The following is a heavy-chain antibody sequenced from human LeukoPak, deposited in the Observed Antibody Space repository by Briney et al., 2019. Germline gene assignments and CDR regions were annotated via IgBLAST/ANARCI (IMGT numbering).Heavy chain of an antibody. Sequence: PSETLSLTCTVSGGSISSYYWSWIRQPAGKGLEWIGRIYTSGSTNYNPSLKSRVTMSVDTSKNQFSLKLSSVTAADTAVYYCARERHYCSSTSCYRPEKHFDYWGQGTLVTVSS. CDR2: IYTSGST. CDR1: GGSISSYY. J-gene: IGHJ4*02. D-gene: IGHD2-2*01. CDR3: ARERHYCSSTSCYRPEKHFDY. V-gene: IGHV4-4*07.